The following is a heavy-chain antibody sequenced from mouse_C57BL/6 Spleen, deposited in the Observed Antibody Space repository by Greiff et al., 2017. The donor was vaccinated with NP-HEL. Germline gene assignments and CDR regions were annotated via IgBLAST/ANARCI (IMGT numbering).Heavy chain of an antibody. CDR1: GYTFTDYE. CDR2: IDPETGGT. V-gene: IGHV1-15*01. J-gene: IGHJ2*01. D-gene: IGHD2-3*01. CDR3: TRWLLRLFDY. Sequence: VQLQQSGAELVRPGASVTLSCKASGYTFTDYEMHWVKQTPVHGLEWIGAIDPETGGTAYNQTFKGKAILTADKSSSTAYMELRSLTSEDSAVHYCTRWLLRLFDYWGQGTTLTVSS.